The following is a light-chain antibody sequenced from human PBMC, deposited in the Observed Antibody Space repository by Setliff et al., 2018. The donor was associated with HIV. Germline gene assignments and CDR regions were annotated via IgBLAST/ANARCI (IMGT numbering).Light chain of an antibody. CDR3: SSYTSTSTLGV. CDR1: RSDVGGYNY. V-gene: IGLV2-14*03. Sequence: QSALAQAASVSGSPGQSITMSCTGTRSDVGGYNYVSWYQQHPGKAPKLMIYDVSNRPSGVSNRFSGSKSGNTASLTISGLQAEDEADYYCSSYTSTSTLGVFGTGTKGTV. CDR2: DVS. J-gene: IGLJ1*01.